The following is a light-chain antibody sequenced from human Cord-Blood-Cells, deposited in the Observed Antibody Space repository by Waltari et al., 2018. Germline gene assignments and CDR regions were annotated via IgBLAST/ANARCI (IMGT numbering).Light chain of an antibody. CDR3: NSRDSSGNHWV. V-gene: IGLV3-19*01. CDR2: GKN. J-gene: IGLJ3*02. CDR1: SLRSSY. Sequence: VRITCQGDSLRSSYASWYQQKPGQAPVLVIYGKNNRPSGIPDRFSGSSSGNTASLTITGAQAEDEADYYCNSRDSSGNHWVFGGGTKLTVL.